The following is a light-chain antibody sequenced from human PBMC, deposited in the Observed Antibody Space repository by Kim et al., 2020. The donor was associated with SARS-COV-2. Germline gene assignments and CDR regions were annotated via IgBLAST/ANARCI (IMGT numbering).Light chain of an antibody. J-gene: IGLJ3*02. CDR1: SGYSNYQ. Sequence: ELTQPPSASASLGAAVTLTCTLSSGYSNYQVDWYQQRPGKGPQFLMRVGTSGIVGSKGEGIPDRFSVLGSGLNRFLIIKNIQEEDESDYHCGTDHGGDVWVFGGGTQLTVL. V-gene: IGLV9-49*03. CDR3: GTDHGGDVWV. CDR2: VGTSGIVG.